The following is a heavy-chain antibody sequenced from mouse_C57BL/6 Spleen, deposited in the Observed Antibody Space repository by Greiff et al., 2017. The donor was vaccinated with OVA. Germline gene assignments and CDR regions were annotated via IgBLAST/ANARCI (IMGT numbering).Heavy chain of an antibody. Sequence: QVQLQQSGPELVKPGASVKISCKASGYAFSSSWMNWVKQRPGKGLEWIGRIYPGDGDTNYNGKFKGKATLTADKSSSTAYMQLSSLTSEDSAVYFCARHYDGYLTAWFAYWGQGTLVTVSA. CDR1: GYAFSSSW. CDR2: IYPGDGDT. D-gene: IGHD2-3*01. CDR3: ARHYDGYLTAWFAY. J-gene: IGHJ3*01. V-gene: IGHV1-82*01.